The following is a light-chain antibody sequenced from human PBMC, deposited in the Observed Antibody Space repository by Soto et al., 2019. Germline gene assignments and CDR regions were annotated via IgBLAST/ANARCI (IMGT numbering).Light chain of an antibody. CDR1: ALPKQY. V-gene: IGLV3-25*03. Sequence: SYELTQPPSVSVSPGQTARITCSGDALPKQYAYWYQQKPGQAPVLVIYKDSERPSGIPERFSGSSSGTTVTLTISGVQAEHEADYYCQSADSSGTSYVVFGGGTKLTVL. CDR3: QSADSSGTSYVV. J-gene: IGLJ2*01. CDR2: KDS.